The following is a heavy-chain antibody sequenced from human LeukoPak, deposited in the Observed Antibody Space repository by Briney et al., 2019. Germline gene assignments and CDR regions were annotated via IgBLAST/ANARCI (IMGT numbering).Heavy chain of an antibody. V-gene: IGHV3-23*01. CDR1: GFTFSSYA. J-gene: IGHJ1*01. CDR3: AKGVAAAANAEYFQH. CDR2: ISGSGGST. D-gene: IGHD6-13*01. Sequence: SGGSLRLSCAASGFTFSSYAMSWVRQAPGKGLEWVSAISGSGGSTYCADSVKGRFTISRDNSKNTLYLQMNSLRAEDTAVYYCAKGVAAAANAEYFQHWGQGTLVTVSS.